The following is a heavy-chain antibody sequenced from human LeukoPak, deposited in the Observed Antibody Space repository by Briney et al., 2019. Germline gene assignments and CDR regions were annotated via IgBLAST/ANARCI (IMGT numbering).Heavy chain of an antibody. Sequence: ETLSLTCTVSGGSISNNYWTWIRQPPGKGLEWIGYFYNSGSTNYNPSLKSRVTISVDTSKNQFSLKLTSVTAADTAVYYCANKVYCSTTSCYPAGYWGRGTLVTVSS. CDR3: ANKVYCSTTSCYPAGY. D-gene: IGHD2-2*01. J-gene: IGHJ4*02. CDR1: GGSISNNY. CDR2: FYNSGST. V-gene: IGHV4-59*01.